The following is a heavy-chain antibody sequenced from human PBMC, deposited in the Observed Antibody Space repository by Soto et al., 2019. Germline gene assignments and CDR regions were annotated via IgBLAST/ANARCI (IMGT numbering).Heavy chain of an antibody. V-gene: IGHV1-69*12. D-gene: IGHD3-3*02. CDR2: IIPLFRTP. Sequence: QVQLVQSGAEVKEPGSSVKVSCQASGGTFSSSALSWVRQAPGQGLEWMGGIIPLFRTPDYAQQFQGRVTITAGESTSPAYMELSSLRSEDTAIYYCARDNGRPQLGGNYYYITDVWGQGTTITVSS. J-gene: IGHJ6*02. CDR1: GGTFSSSA. CDR3: ARDNGRPQLGGNYYYITDV.